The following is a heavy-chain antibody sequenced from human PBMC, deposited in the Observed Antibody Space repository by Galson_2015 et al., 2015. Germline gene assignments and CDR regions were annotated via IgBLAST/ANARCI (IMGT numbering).Heavy chain of an antibody. D-gene: IGHD6-13*01. J-gene: IGHJ4*02. CDR1: GFTFSDYY. CDR2: ISSSGSTI. V-gene: IGHV3-11*01. Sequence: SLRLSCAASGFTFSDYYMSWIRQAPGKGLEWVSYISSSGSTIYYADSVKGRFTISRDNAKNSLYLQMNSLRAEDTAVYYCASSAAAGPIDYWGQGTLVTVSS. CDR3: ASSAAAGPIDY.